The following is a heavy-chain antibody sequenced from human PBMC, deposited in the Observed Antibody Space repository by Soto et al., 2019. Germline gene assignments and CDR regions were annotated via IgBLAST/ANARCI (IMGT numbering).Heavy chain of an antibody. V-gene: IGHV4-59*01. J-gene: IGHJ5*02. CDR1: GGSISSYY. Sequence: SETLCLTCTVSGGSISSYYWSWILQPPGKGLEWIGYIYYSGSTNYNPSLKSRVTISVDTSKNQFSLKLSSVTAADTAVYYCAREGYYDSSGYSRDWFDPWRQGTLVTVSS. CDR2: IYYSGST. CDR3: AREGYYDSSGYSRDWFDP. D-gene: IGHD3-22*01.